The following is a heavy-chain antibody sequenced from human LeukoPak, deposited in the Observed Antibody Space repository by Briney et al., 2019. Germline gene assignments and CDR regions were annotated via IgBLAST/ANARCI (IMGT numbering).Heavy chain of an antibody. D-gene: IGHD3-16*01. Sequence: GGSLRLSCAASGFTFSSYWMSWVRQAPGKGLEWVANINQDGSKTYYVDSVKGRFTISRDNGKSSLYLQMNSLRVEETAVYYCARLGGQPAPYYFDYWGQGTLVTVSS. CDR1: GFTFSSYW. V-gene: IGHV3-7*01. CDR2: INQDGSKT. J-gene: IGHJ4*02. CDR3: ARLGGQPAPYYFDY.